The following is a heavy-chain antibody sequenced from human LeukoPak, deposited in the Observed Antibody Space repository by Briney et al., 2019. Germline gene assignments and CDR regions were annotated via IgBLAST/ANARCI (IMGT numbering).Heavy chain of an antibody. CDR2: IYYSGST. V-gene: IGHV4-31*03. CDR1: GCCIRSGGYL. J-gene: IGHJ4*02. D-gene: IGHD2-15*01. Sequence: LTLSLPCTLSGCCIRSGGYLLSWIRQQPGRGLAWIGYIYYSGSTYYNPSLKSRVTISVDTSKNQFSLKLSSVTAADTAVYYCARLGYCSGGSCDHYWGQGTLVTVSS. CDR3: ARLGYCSGGSCDHY.